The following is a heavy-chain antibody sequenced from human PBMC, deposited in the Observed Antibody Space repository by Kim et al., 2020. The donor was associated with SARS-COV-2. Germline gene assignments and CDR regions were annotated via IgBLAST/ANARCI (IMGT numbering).Heavy chain of an antibody. CDR1: GFTFSSYA. CDR2: ISGSGGST. V-gene: IGHV3-23*01. Sequence: GGSLRLSCAASGFTFSSYAMSWVRQAPGKGLEWVSAISGSGGSTYYADSVKGRFTISRDNSKNTLYLQMNSLRAEDTAVYYCAKDPGHIVGMDWFDPWGQGTLVTVSS. J-gene: IGHJ5*02. CDR3: AKDPGHIVGMDWFDP. D-gene: IGHD2-15*01.